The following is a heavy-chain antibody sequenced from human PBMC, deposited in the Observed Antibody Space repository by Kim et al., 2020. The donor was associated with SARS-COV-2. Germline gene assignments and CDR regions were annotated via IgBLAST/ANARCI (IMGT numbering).Heavy chain of an antibody. CDR3: ARHAYGAGGWTIFGVVEGWYFDL. CDR2: IYYSGST. CDR1: GGSISSSSYY. Sequence: SETLSLTCTVSGGSISSSSYYWGWIRQPPGKGLEWIGSIYYSGSTYYNPSLKSRVTISVDTSKNQFSLKLSSVTAADTAGYYCARHAYGAGGWTIFGVVEGWYFDLWGRGTLVTVSS. D-gene: IGHD3-3*01. J-gene: IGHJ2*01. V-gene: IGHV4-39*01.